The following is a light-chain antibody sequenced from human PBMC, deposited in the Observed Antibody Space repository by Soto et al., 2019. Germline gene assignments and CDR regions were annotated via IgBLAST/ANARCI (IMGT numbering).Light chain of an antibody. CDR3: QEYNNWPPLS. CDR1: QSVSSN. J-gene: IGKJ4*01. CDR2: GAS. Sequence: EIVMTQSPATLSVSTGERATLSCRASQSVSSNLAWYQQEPGQAPRLLIYGASTRATGIPARFSGSGSGTEFTLTISSLQSEDFAVYYCQEYNNWPPLSVGGGTKVEIK. V-gene: IGKV3-15*01.